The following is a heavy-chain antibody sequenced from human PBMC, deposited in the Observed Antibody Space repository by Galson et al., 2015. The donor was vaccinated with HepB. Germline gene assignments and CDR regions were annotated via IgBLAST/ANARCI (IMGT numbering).Heavy chain of an antibody. D-gene: IGHD2-2*03. V-gene: IGHV3-74*01. CDR3: ARDGYCSVTSCYPAY. CDR2: TNEDGSRT. Sequence: SLRLSCAVSGFTFRSYWMRWVRQVPGKGLLWVSRTNEDGSRTAYADSVRGRFTISRDNAKNTLYLQMNSLRDEDTAVYYCARDGYCSVTSCYPAYWGQGTLFTVSP. CDR1: GFTFRSYW. J-gene: IGHJ4*02.